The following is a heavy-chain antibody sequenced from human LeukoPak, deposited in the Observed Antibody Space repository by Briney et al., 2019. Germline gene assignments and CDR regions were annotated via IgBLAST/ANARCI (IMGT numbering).Heavy chain of an antibody. V-gene: IGHV4-38-2*02. D-gene: IGHD6-13*01. CDR3: ASGSSTWYYLDY. J-gene: IGHJ4*02. CDR1: GDSISSGYS. CDR2: MYHSATT. Sequence: SETLSLTCTVSGDSISSGYSWGWIRQPPGKGLEWIGSMYHSATTYYNPSLKSRVTMSVDTSKSHFSLRLSSVAAADTAVYYCASGSSTWYYLDYWGQGTLVTVSS.